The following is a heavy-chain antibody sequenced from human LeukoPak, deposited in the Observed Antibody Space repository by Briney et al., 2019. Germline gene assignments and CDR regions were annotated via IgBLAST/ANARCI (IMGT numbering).Heavy chain of an antibody. D-gene: IGHD6-19*01. CDR1: GVSISSYY. CDR2: IYYSGST. V-gene: IGHV4-59*01. J-gene: IGHJ5*02. Sequence: SETLSLTCTVSGVSISSYYWSWIRQPPGKGLEWIGCIYYSGSTNYNPSLKSRVTISVDTSKNQFSLKLSSVTAADTAVYYCARDSSSGGFDPWGQGTLVTVSS. CDR3: ARDSSSGGFDP.